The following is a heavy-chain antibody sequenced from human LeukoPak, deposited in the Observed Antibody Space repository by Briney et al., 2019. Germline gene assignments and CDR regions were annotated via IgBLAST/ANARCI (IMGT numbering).Heavy chain of an antibody. V-gene: IGHV4-34*01. CDR2: INHSGST. CDR3: ARGRYYDYVWGSYRHTSFDY. Sequence: SETLSLTCAVYGGSFSGYYWSWIRQPPGKGLEWIGEINHSGSTNYNASLKSRVTISVDTSKNQFSLKLSSVTAADTAVYYCARGRYYDYVWGSYRHTSFDYWGQGTLVTVSS. D-gene: IGHD3-16*02. CDR1: GGSFSGYY. J-gene: IGHJ4*02.